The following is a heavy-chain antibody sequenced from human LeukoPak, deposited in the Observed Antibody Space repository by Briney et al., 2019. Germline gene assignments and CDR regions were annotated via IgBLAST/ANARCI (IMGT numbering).Heavy chain of an antibody. D-gene: IGHD3-10*01. CDR1: GFSFSVYE. CDR3: ARVGTSLLLWFGGLLSHFDY. J-gene: IGHJ4*02. V-gene: IGHV3-48*03. Sequence: GGSLRLSCAASGFSFSVYEMHWVRQAPGKGLEWISDISSSGTTTYYADSVKGRFTISRDNAKNSLYLQMNSLRAEDTAVYYCARVGTSLLLWFGGLLSHFDYWGQGTLVTVSS. CDR2: ISSSGTTT.